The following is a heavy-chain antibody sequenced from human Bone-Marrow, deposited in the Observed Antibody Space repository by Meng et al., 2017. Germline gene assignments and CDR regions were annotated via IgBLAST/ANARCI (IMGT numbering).Heavy chain of an antibody. J-gene: IGHJ4*02. CDR3: SRSYGSEKILDY. V-gene: IGHV3-74*01. CDR2: INTAGTTT. Sequence: GESLKISCAGSGFTFSSYWMHWVRQGPGKGLVWVSHINTAGTTTTYADSVKDRFTISRDNAKNTLYLQMDSLRAEDTAVYYCSRSYGSEKILDYWGQGTLVTVSS. CDR1: GFTFSSYW. D-gene: IGHD3-10*01.